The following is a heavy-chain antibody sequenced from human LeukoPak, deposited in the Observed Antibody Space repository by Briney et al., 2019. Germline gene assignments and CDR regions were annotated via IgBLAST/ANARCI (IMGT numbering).Heavy chain of an antibody. V-gene: IGHV1-69*05. CDR2: IIPIFGTA. CDR1: GGTFSSYA. D-gene: IGHD1-26*01. J-gene: IGHJ4*02. CDR3: ARDSSGSYNGYFDY. Sequence: ASVKVSRKASGGTFSSYAISWVRQAPGQGLEWMGGIIPIFGTANYAQKFQGRVTITTDESTSTAYMELSSLRSEDTAVYYCARDSSGSYNGYFDYWGQGTLVTVSS.